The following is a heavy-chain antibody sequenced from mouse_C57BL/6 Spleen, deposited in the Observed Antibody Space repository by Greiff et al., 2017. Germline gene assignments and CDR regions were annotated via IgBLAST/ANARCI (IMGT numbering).Heavy chain of an antibody. CDR2: INPYNGDT. J-gene: IGHJ1*03. CDR3: ARGGVTTWYFDV. Sequence: EVKLMESGPELVKPGDSVKISCKASGYSFTGYFMNWVMQSHGKSLEWIGRINPYNGDTFYNQKFKGKATLTVDKSSSTAHMELRSLTSEDSAVYYCARGGVTTWYFDVWGTGTTVTVSS. CDR1: GYSFTGYF. V-gene: IGHV1-20*01. D-gene: IGHD2-2*01.